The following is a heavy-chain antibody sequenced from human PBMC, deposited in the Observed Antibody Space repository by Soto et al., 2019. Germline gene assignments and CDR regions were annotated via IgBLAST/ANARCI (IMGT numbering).Heavy chain of an antibody. CDR2: IYYSGST. CDR3: ARGPFCSRTNCYLLPFDP. V-gene: IGHV4-59*01. J-gene: IGHJ5*02. CDR1: GGSISDYY. D-gene: IGHD2-2*01. Sequence: SETLSLTCTVSGGSISDYYWSWIRQPPGKGLEWIGYIYYSGSTSYNPSLKSRVTISVDTSKNQFSLKLSSVTAADTAVYYCARGPFCSRTNCYLLPFDPWGQGTLVTVSS.